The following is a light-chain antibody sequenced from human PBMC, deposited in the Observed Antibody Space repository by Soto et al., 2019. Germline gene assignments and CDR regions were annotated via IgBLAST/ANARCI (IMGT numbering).Light chain of an antibody. J-gene: IGKJ5*01. V-gene: IGKV1-33*01. CDR1: QDIRKY. CDR3: QQYESFSVT. Sequence: MLMPQCPSLLSASLPARATIALLASQDIRKYLNWYQQKPGKAPKLLIYDASNLETGVPSRFTGSGSGTDFTFTISSLQPDDFATYYCQQYESFSVTFGQGTRLDIK. CDR2: DAS.